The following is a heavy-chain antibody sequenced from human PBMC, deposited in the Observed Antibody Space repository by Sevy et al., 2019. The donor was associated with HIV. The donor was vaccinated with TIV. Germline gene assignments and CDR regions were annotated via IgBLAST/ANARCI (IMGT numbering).Heavy chain of an antibody. J-gene: IGHJ5*02. CDR1: GGSISSGGYS. CDR2: IYHSGST. Sequence: SETLSLTCAVSGGSISSGGYSWSWIWQPPGKGLEWIGYIYHSGSTYYNPSLKSRVTISVDRSKNQFSLKLSSVTAADTAVYYCARDRYGSGSSSGGYWFDPWGQGTLVTVSS. CDR3: ARDRYGSGSSSGGYWFDP. D-gene: IGHD3-10*01. V-gene: IGHV4-30-2*01.